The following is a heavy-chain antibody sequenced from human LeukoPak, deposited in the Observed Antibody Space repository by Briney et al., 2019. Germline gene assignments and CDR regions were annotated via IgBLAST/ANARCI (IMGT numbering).Heavy chain of an antibody. Sequence: PGGSLRLSXAAPGFTFXXXXXXXVRQAPGXXXXXXXVLPHDGSNXYYADSXXGRFTISXDNSTNTQSLQMNSLRPEDTAVYYCAKELTYYGSLIDYWGQGTLVIVSS. CDR3: AKELTYYGSLIDY. CDR1: GFTFXXXX. V-gene: IGHV3-30*18. CDR2: LPHDGSNX. D-gene: IGHD3-16*01. J-gene: IGHJ4*02.